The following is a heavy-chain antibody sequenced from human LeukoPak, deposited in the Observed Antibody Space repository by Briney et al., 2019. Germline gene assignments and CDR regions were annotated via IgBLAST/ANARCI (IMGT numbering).Heavy chain of an antibody. CDR1: GYTFTSYY. D-gene: IGHD3-9*01. V-gene: IGHV1-46*01. CDR2: INPSGGST. J-gene: IGHJ4*02. CDR3: ARDKELYYDILTGYSTFDY. Sequence: ASVKVSCKASGYTFTSYYMHWVRQAPGQGLEWMGIINPSGGSTSYAQKFQGRVTMTRDTSTSTVYMELSSLRSEDTAVYYCARDKELYYDILTGYSTFDYWGQGTLVTVSS.